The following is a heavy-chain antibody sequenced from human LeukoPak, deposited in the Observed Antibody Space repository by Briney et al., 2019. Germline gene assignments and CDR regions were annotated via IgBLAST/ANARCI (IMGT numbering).Heavy chain of an antibody. V-gene: IGHV4-59*01. D-gene: IGHD2-2*01. CDR2: IYYSGST. J-gene: IGHJ3*02. Sequence: PSETLSLTCTVSGGSTSSYYWSWIRQPPGKGLEWIGYIYYSGSTNYNPSLKSRVTISVDTSKNQFSLKLSSVTDADTAVYYCARDCSSTSCYRAFDIWGQGTMVTVSS. CDR3: ARDCSSTSCYRAFDI. CDR1: GGSTSSYY.